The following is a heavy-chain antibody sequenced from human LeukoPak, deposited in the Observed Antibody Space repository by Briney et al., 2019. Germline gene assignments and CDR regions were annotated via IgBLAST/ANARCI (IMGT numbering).Heavy chain of an antibody. J-gene: IGHJ5*02. CDR1: GFTFSSYS. CDR2: ISGSGGST. V-gene: IGHV3-23*01. Sequence: GGSLRLSCAASGFTFSSYSMNWVRQAPGKGLEWVSAISGSGGSTYYADSVKGRFTISRDNSKNTLYLQMNSLRAEDTAVYYCAKDIRQQLVATYNWFDPWGQGTLVTVSS. D-gene: IGHD6-13*01. CDR3: AKDIRQQLVATYNWFDP.